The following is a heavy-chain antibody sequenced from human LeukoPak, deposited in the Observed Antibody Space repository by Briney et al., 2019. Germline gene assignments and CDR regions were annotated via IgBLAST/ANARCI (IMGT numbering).Heavy chain of an antibody. J-gene: IGHJ3*02. CDR2: INPSGGST. CDR1: GYTLASYY. Sequence: ASVKVSCKASGYTLASYYMHWVRQAPGQGLEWMGIINPSGGSTSYAQKFQGRVTMTRDTSTSTVYMELSSLRSEDTAVYYCARAKNRAYAFDIWGQGTMVTVSS. CDR3: ARAKNRAYAFDI. V-gene: IGHV1-46*01. D-gene: IGHD2/OR15-2a*01.